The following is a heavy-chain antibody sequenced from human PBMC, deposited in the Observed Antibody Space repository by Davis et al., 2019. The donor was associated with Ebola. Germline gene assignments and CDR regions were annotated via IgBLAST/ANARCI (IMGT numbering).Heavy chain of an antibody. CDR2: INGDGDYT. Sequence: GGPLRLSCAASGFTFDQFAMYWVRQRPGKGLEWVSLINGDGDYTYYADSVKGRFTISRDNSKESLYLQINRLRSEDTALYFCARGPMPSWYADYYKYGMDVWGQGTTVTASS. J-gene: IGHJ6*02. V-gene: IGHV3-43*02. D-gene: IGHD6-13*01. CDR1: GFTFDQFA. CDR3: ARGPMPSWYADYYKYGMDV.